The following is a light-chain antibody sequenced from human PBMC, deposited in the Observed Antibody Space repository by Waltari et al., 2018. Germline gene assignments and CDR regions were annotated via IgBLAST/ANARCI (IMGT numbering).Light chain of an antibody. CDR1: QSVTSNS. CDR2: GSF. J-gene: IGKJ1*01. Sequence: EIILTQSPGTLSLSPGERATLSSRASQSVTSNSLAWYQQKPGQAPGLIIYGSFNRATGIPDRFSGSGSGTDFTLTIIRLEPEDFAVYYCQHYGTSPRTFGQGTKVEL. V-gene: IGKV3-20*01. CDR3: QHYGTSPRT.